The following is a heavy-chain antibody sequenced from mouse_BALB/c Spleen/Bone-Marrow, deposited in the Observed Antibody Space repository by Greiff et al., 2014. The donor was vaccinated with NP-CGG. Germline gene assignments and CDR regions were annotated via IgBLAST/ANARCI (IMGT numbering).Heavy chain of an antibody. CDR2: IYPGDGGT. J-gene: IGHJ2*01. CDR1: GYTFTSYW. CDR3: ARGDPFDY. V-gene: IGHV1-87*01. Sequence: VQLQQSGAELARPGASVKLSCKASGYTFTSYWMQWVKQRPGQGLEWIGAIYPGDGGTRYTQKFKGKATLTADKSSSTAYMQLSSLASEDSAVYYCARGDPFDYWGQGTTLTVSS.